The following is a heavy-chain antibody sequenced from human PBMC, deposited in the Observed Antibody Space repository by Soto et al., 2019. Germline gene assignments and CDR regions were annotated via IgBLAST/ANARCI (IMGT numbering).Heavy chain of an antibody. CDR3: ARQTVDTAMAVRPYPTAFDY. D-gene: IGHD5-18*01. Sequence: SPSFQGHVTISADKSISTAYLQWSSLKASDTAMYYCARQTVDTAMAVRPYPTAFDYWGQGTLVTVSS. V-gene: IGHV5-10-1*01. J-gene: IGHJ4*02.